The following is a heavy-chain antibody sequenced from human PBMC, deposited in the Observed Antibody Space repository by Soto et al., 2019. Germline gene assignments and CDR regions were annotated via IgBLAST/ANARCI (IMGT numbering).Heavy chain of an antibody. CDR1: GFTFSSYS. V-gene: IGHV3-21*01. CDR3: ARDHRLRVDAFDI. Sequence: PGGSLRLSCAASGFTFSSYSMNWVRQAPGKGLEWVSSISSSSSYIYYADSVKGRFTISRDNAKNSLYLQMNSLRAEDTAVYYCARDHRLRVDAFDIWGQGTMVT. CDR2: ISSSSSYI. D-gene: IGHD4-17*01. J-gene: IGHJ3*02.